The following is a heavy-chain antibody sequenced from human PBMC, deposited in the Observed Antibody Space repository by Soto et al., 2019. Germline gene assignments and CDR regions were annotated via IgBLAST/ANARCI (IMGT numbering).Heavy chain of an antibody. D-gene: IGHD3-22*01. J-gene: IGHJ3*02. CDR2: IYYSGST. CDR3: ARTYDDSGPNSGGYGFDI. CDR1: GASISSYY. Sequence: SETLSLTCSVSGASISSYYWSWIRQPPKKGLEWLAYIYYSGSTSYNPSLKSRVSISLDTSMNQFSLKLSSVTAADTAVYYCARTYDDSGPNSGGYGFDIWGQGTMVTVSS. V-gene: IGHV4-59*01.